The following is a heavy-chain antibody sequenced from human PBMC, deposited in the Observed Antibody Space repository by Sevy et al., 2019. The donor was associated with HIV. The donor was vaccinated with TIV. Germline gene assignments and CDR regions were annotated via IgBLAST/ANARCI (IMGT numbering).Heavy chain of an antibody. CDR1: GGSFSGYY. V-gene: IGHV4-34*01. Sequence: SETVSLTCAVYGGSFSGYYWSWIRQPPGKGLEWIGEINHSGSTNYNPSLKSRVTISVDTSKNQFSLKLSSVTAADTAVYYCARGCAAEYSSSSHWFDPWGQGTLVTVSS. CDR3: ARGCAAEYSSSSHWFDP. CDR2: INHSGST. J-gene: IGHJ5*02. D-gene: IGHD6-6*01.